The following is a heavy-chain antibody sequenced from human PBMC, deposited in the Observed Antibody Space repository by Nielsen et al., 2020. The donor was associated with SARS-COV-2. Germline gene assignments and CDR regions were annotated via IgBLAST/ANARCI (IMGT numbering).Heavy chain of an antibody. CDR1: GGSFSGYY. J-gene: IGHJ6*02. CDR3: ARAWGDCNGDSCYSGDYYYYGMDV. Sequence: SETLSLTCAVYGGSFSGYYWSWIRQPPGKGLEWIGEINHSGSTNYNPSLKSRVTISVDTSKNQFSLKLSSVTAADTAVYYCARAWGDCNGDSCYSGDYYYYGMDVWGQGTTVTVSS. V-gene: IGHV4-34*01. CDR2: INHSGST. D-gene: IGHD2-15*01.